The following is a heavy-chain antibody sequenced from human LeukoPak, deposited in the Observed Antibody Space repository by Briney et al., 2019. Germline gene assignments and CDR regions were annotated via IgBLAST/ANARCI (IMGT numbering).Heavy chain of an antibody. V-gene: IGHV3-48*01. D-gene: IGHD3-3*01. CDR1: GFTFTMFG. Sequence: PGGSLRLSCAASGFTFTMFGMNWVRQAPGKGLKWVSYIDARSGIVYYADSVQGRFTISRDDAKDSVFLQMNSLGVDDTAVYYCARTYDFGRGPPGDAFDNWGQGTLITVPS. CDR2: IDARSGIV. CDR3: ARTYDFGRGPPGDAFDN. J-gene: IGHJ3*02.